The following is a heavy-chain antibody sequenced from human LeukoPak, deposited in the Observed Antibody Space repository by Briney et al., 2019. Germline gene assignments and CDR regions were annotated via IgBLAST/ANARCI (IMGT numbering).Heavy chain of an antibody. J-gene: IGHJ5*02. Sequence: SETLSLTCTVSGGSISTYYWTWIRQPPGKGLEWIGYIYYSGSTNYNPSLKSRVTISLDMSKNQFSLNLTSVTAADTAVYYCARRSGSYQITNWFDPWGQGTLVTVSS. CDR3: ARRSGSYQITNWFDP. CDR2: IYYSGST. CDR1: GGSISTYY. V-gene: IGHV4-59*08. D-gene: IGHD3-10*01.